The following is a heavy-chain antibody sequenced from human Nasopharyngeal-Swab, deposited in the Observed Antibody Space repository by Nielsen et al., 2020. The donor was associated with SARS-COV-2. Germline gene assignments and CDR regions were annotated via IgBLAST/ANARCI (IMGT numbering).Heavy chain of an antibody. J-gene: IGHJ4*02. CDR2: IYYSGST. V-gene: IGHV4-39*01. CDR1: GGSISSSSYY. D-gene: IGHD1-26*01. Sequence: GSLRLSCTVSGGSISSSSYYWGWIRQPPGKGLEWIGSIYYSGSTYYNPSLKSRVTISVDTSKNQFSLKLSSVTAADTAVYYCARGGGATSFDYWGQGTLVTVSS. CDR3: ARGGGATSFDY.